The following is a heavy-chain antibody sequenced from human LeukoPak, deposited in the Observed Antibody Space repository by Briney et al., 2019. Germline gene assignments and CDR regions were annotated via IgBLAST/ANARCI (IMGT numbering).Heavy chain of an antibody. D-gene: IGHD6-19*01. CDR2: INHRGST. CDR1: GGSFSGYY. CDR3: ARDDTGYSSGWSKDFDY. Sequence: ASETLSLTCAGYGGSFSGYYRTWMRQPPGKGLEWIGEINHRGSTNYAPSLKSRVTISADTSKNHFSLKLSSVTAADTAVYYCARDDTGYSSGWSKDFDYWGQGTLVTVSS. V-gene: IGHV4-34*01. J-gene: IGHJ4*02.